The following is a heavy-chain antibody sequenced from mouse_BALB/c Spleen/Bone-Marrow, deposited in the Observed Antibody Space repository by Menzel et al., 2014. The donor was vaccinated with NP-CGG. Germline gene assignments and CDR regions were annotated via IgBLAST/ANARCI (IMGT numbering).Heavy chain of an antibody. CDR2: INPASSTI. V-gene: IGHV4-1*02. CDR3: AKNYYYGYVAY. CDR1: GFDFSRYW. D-gene: IGHD1-2*01. Sequence: EVQLVESGGGLVQPGGSLKLSCAASGFDFSRYWMTWVRQAPGKGLEWIGEINPASSTINYTPSLKDKFIISRDNAKNTLYLQMNKVRSEDTALYYCAKNYYYGYVAYWGQGTLVTVSA. J-gene: IGHJ3*01.